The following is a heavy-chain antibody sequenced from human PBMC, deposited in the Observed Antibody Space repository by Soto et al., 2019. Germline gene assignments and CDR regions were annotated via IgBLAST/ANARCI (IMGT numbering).Heavy chain of an antibody. CDR2: IFYSGST. V-gene: IGHV4-59*08. CDR1: GGSLSSYY. CDR3: ARHVSAMAYFDN. D-gene: IGHD5-18*01. J-gene: IGHJ4*02. Sequence: SETQSLTCTVSGGSLSSYYWSWIRQPPGKGLEWIGYIFYSGSTNYNPSLKSRVTMSVDRFKDQFSLRLSSVTAADTAVYYCARHVSAMAYFDNWGQGTLVTVSS.